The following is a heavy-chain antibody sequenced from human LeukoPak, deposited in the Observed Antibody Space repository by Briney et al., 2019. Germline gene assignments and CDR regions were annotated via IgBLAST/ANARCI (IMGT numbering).Heavy chain of an antibody. CDR3: ASLIAVAGLKRRAFFDY. Sequence: KPSETLSLTCAVYGGSFSGYYWSWIRQPPGKGLEWIGEINHSGSTNYNPSLKSRVTISVDTSKNQFSLKLSSVTAADTAVYYCASLIAVAGLKRRAFFDYWGQGTLVTVSS. CDR2: INHSGST. J-gene: IGHJ4*02. V-gene: IGHV4-34*01. D-gene: IGHD6-19*01. CDR1: GGSFSGYY.